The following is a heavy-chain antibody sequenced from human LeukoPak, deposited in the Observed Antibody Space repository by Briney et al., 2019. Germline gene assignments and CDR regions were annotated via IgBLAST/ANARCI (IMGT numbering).Heavy chain of an antibody. V-gene: IGHV3-30*18. J-gene: IGHJ3*02. D-gene: IGHD3-9*01. CDR3: AKEYFDWLLYRHDAFDI. Sequence: GRSLRLSCAASGFTFSSYGMHWVRQAPGKGLEWVAVISYDGSNKYYADSVKGRFTISRDNSKNTLYLQMNSLRAEDTAVYYCAKEYFDWLLYRHDAFDIWGQGTMVTVSS. CDR2: ISYDGSNK. CDR1: GFTFSSYG.